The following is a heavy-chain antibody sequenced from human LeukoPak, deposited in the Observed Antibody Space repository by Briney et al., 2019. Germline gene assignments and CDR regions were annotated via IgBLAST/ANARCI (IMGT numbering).Heavy chain of an antibody. V-gene: IGHV1-8*01. CDR3: ARARRFLEWLPVNWFDP. Sequence: ASVKVSCKASGYTFTSYDINWVRRATGQGLEWMGWMNPNSGNTGYAQKFQGRVTMTRNTSISTAYMELSSLRSEDTAVYYCARARRFLEWLPVNWFDPWGQGTLVTVSS. CDR2: MNPNSGNT. D-gene: IGHD3-3*01. J-gene: IGHJ5*02. CDR1: GYTFTSYD.